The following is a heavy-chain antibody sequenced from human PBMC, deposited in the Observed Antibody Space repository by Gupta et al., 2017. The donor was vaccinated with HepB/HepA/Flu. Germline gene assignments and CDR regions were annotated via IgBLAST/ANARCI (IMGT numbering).Heavy chain of an antibody. V-gene: IGHV3-20*04. CDR1: GFTFEFHG. Sequence: EVQMVDAGGGMVRPGGSLRRSCVAPGFTFEFHGMYWLSQAPGKGLEWVSGINWNGGSTGYADSVKGRFTISRDNAKNSLYLQMNSVRAEDTALYYCARGNDYRYYYYMDVWGKGTTVTVSS. D-gene: IGHD4-11*01. J-gene: IGHJ6*03. CDR3: ARGNDYRYYYYMDV. CDR2: INWNGGST.